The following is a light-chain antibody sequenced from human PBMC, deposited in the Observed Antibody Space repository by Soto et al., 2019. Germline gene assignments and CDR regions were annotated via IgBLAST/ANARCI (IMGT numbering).Light chain of an antibody. Sequence: QSVLTQPRSASGSPGQTVTISSTGTSSDVGGYNYVSWYQQYPGKAPKLMIYEVSKRPSGVPDRFSGSKSGNTASLTVSGLQTEHEADYYCSSYADSDNLIFGGGTKLTVL. V-gene: IGLV2-8*01. CDR2: EVS. J-gene: IGLJ2*01. CDR1: SSDVGGYNY. CDR3: SSYADSDNLI.